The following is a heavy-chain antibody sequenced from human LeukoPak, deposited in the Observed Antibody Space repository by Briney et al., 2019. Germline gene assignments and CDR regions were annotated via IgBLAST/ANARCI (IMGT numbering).Heavy chain of an antibody. CDR2: IIPIFGTA. D-gene: IGHD5-24*01. V-gene: IGHV1-69*13. Sequence: ASVKVSCKASGGTFSSYAISWVRQAPGQGLEWMGGIIPIFGTANYAQKFQGRVTITADESTSTAYMELSSLRSEDTAVYYCARGRDGYTAEYDYWAREPWSPSPQ. CDR1: GGTFSSYA. J-gene: IGHJ4*02. CDR3: ARGRDGYTAEYDY.